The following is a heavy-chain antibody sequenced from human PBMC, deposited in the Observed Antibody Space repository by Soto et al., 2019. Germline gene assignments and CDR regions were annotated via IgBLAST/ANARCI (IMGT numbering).Heavy chain of an antibody. Sequence: QVQLVQSGAEVKKPGASVKVSCKASGYIFTGYYMHWLRQAPGQGLEWMGWFNPNSGGIKYAQKFQGRVTMTNDTFINTAYMELSGLISDDTAVYYCARGDFDSSANYYAGWFDPWGQGTLVTVSS. J-gene: IGHJ5*02. V-gene: IGHV1-2*02. D-gene: IGHD3-22*01. CDR2: FNPNSGGI. CDR1: GYIFTGYY. CDR3: ARGDFDSSANYYAGWFDP.